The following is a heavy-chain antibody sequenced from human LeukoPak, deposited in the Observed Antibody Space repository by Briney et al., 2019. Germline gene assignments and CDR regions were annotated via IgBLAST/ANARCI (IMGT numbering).Heavy chain of an antibody. D-gene: IGHD3-3*01. V-gene: IGHV4-59*01. J-gene: IGHJ2*01. CDR1: CGSLGPYY. Sequence: SETLSLTCTVSCGSLGPYYWSSIRQPPGQALEWIGYLYYRGSANYNPSLKSRVTISVDTSKNQLSLELTSVTAADTAVYYRARVRPTEYNTSTFELWGRGTLVIVSS. CDR2: LYYRGSA. CDR3: ARVRPTEYNTSTFEL.